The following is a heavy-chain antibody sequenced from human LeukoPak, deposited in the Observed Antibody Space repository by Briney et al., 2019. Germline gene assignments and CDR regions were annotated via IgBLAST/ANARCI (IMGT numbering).Heavy chain of an antibody. CDR1: GFTFSSYA. D-gene: IGHD4-17*01. J-gene: IGHJ3*02. Sequence: GGSLRLSCAASGFTFSSYAMHWVRQAPGKGLEWVAVISYDGSNKYYADSVKGRFTISRDNSKNTLYLQMNSLRAEDTAVYYCATHYGDYLDAFDIWGQGTMVTVSS. V-gene: IGHV3-30-3*01. CDR3: ATHYGDYLDAFDI. CDR2: ISYDGSNK.